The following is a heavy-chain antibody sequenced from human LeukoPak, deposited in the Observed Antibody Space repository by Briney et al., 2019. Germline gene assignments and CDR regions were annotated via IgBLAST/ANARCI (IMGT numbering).Heavy chain of an antibody. CDR3: ARHFYGGNSFDY. V-gene: IGHV4-59*08. CDR2: IYYSGST. Sequence: SETLSLTCTVSGGSISNYYWSWIRQPPGKGLEWIGYIYYSGSTNYNPSLKSRVTISVDTSKNQFSLKLSSVTAADTAVYYCARHFYGGNSFDYRGQGTLVTVSS. D-gene: IGHD4-23*01. CDR1: GGSISNYY. J-gene: IGHJ4*02.